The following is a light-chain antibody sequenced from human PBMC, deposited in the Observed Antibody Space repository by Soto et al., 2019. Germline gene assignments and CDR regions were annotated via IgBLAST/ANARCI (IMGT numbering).Light chain of an antibody. V-gene: IGKV3-20*01. CDR3: QQYGSSPPT. Sequence: EIVMTQSPATLSVSPGERATLSCRAGQHIGNNLAWYQQKPGQAPRLLIHAASIRATGIPDRFSGSGSGTDFTLTISRLEPEDFAVYYCQQYGSSPPTFGQGTKVDIK. CDR1: QHIGNN. CDR2: AAS. J-gene: IGKJ1*01.